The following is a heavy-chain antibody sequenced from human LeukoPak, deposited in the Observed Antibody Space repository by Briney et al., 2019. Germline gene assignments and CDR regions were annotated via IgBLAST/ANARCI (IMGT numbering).Heavy chain of an antibody. D-gene: IGHD5-12*01. CDR3: ARDRGYTQDY. J-gene: IGHJ4*02. CDR2: IQSDGSSA. CDR1: GFTFSTYW. V-gene: IGHV3-74*01. Sequence: PGGSLRLSCAASGFTFSTYWMHWVRHAPGKGLVWVSHIQSDGSSATYADSVKGRFTISRDNAKNTLYLQINSLRAEDTAVYYCARDRGYTQDYWGQGTLVTVSS.